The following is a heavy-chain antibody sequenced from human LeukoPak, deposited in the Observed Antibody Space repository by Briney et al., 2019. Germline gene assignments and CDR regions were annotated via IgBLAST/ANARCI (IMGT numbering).Heavy chain of an antibody. V-gene: IGHV3-30-3*01. CDR1: GFTFSTYA. D-gene: IGHD6-19*01. Sequence: GGSLRLSCAASGFTFSTYAMHWVSQAPGKGLEWVTVISYDGSNKYYAESVKGRFTVSRDNSKNTLYLQMNSLRAEDTAVYYCAKDLERQWLVGATGDYWGQGTLVTVSS. CDR3: AKDLERQWLVGATGDY. CDR2: ISYDGSNK. J-gene: IGHJ4*02.